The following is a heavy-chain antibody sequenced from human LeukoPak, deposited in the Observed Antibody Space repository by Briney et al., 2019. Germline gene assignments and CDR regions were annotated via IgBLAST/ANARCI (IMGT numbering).Heavy chain of an antibody. Sequence: ASVKVSCKASGGTFSSYAISWVRQAPGQGLEWMGGIIPIFGTANYAQKFQGRVTITADKSTSTAYMELSSLRSEDMAVYYCARGGYCSGGSCYLSYYYMDVWGKGTTVTVSS. D-gene: IGHD2-15*01. J-gene: IGHJ6*03. CDR1: GGTFSSYA. CDR2: IIPIFGTA. CDR3: ARGGYCSGGSCYLSYYYMDV. V-gene: IGHV1-69*06.